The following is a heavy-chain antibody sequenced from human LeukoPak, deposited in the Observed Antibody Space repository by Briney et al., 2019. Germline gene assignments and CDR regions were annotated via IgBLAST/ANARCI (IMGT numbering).Heavy chain of an antibody. D-gene: IGHD6-6*01. CDR2: IYDSEST. CDR1: GASISTYY. J-gene: IGHJ4*02. CDR3: ARGGASSLPFDF. Sequence: PSETLSLTCTVSGASISTYYWSWIRQPPGKGLEWIGWIGNIYDSESTNHNPSLRSRVTISVDTSKNQFSLKLSSVIAADTAVYYCARGGASSLPFDFWGQGTLVTVSS. V-gene: IGHV4-59*01.